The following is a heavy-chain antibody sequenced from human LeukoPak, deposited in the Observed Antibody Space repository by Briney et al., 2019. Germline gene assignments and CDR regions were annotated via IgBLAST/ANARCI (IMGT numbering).Heavy chain of an antibody. CDR2: TSGSGGST. D-gene: IGHD3-22*01. CDR1: GFTFSSSA. CDR3: AKDYNYDSAGYSFGY. Sequence: GGPLRLSCAASGFTFSSSAMSWVRQAPGKGLEWVSATSGSGGSTHYADSVKGRFTISRDNSKNTLYVQMNSLRAEDTAVYFCAKDYNYDSAGYSFGYWGQGTLVTVSS. J-gene: IGHJ4*02. V-gene: IGHV3-23*01.